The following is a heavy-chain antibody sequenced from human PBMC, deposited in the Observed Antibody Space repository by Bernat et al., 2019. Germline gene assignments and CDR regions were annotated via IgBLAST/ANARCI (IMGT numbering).Heavy chain of an antibody. J-gene: IGHJ6*02. D-gene: IGHD3-3*01. Sequence: QVQLVQSGAEVKKPGSSVKVSCKASGGTFSSYAISWVRQAPGQGLEWMGGIIPIFGTANYAQKFQGRVTITADESTSTAYMALSSLRSEDTAVYYCARRSAWGTIFGVVNAFRYYYYGMDVWGQGATVTVSS. V-gene: IGHV1-69*12. CDR1: GGTFSSYA. CDR2: IIPIFGTA. CDR3: ARRSAWGTIFGVVNAFRYYYYGMDV.